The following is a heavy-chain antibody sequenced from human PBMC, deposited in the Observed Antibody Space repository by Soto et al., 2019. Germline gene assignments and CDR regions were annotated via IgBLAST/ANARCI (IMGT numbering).Heavy chain of an antibody. D-gene: IGHD3-22*01. CDR3: AKGGNSSGYYWVAYFDY. CDR1: GFTFSSYG. V-gene: IGHV3-30*18. CDR2: ISYDGSNK. J-gene: IGHJ4*02. Sequence: QVQLVESGGGVVQPGRSLRLSCAASGFTFSSYGMHWVRQAPGKGLEWVAVISYDGSNKYYADSVKGRFTISRDNSKNKLYRQMNSLRAEDTAVYYCAKGGNSSGYYWVAYFDYWGQGTLVTVSS.